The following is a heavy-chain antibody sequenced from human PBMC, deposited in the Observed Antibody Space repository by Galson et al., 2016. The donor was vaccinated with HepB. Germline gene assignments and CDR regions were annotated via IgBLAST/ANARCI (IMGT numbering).Heavy chain of an antibody. CDR3: ARDSPGGYDLCYGMDA. J-gene: IGHJ6*02. D-gene: IGHD5-12*01. Sequence: SVKVSCKASGSIRHFLHWVRQAPGQGPEWLGIIYPSGDTTIYEQKFQGRLTLTRDTSTKTVHMELKSLRSDEPAVYYCARDSPGGYDLCYGMDAWGQGTTVTVS. V-gene: IGHV1-46*01. CDR1: GSIRHF. CDR2: IYPSGDTT.